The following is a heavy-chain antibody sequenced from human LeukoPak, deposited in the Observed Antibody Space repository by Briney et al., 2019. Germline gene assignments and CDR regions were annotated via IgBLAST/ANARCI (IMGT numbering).Heavy chain of an antibody. V-gene: IGHV1-46*01. CDR3: ALGATTDYYYYYMDV. Sequence: GASVKVSCKASGYTFTSYYMHWVRQAPGQGLEWMGIINPSGGSTSYAQKFQGRVTMTRDTSTSTVYMELSSLRSEYTAVYYCALGATTDYYYYYMDVWGKGTTVTVSS. J-gene: IGHJ6*03. D-gene: IGHD1-26*01. CDR2: INPSGGST. CDR1: GYTFTSYY.